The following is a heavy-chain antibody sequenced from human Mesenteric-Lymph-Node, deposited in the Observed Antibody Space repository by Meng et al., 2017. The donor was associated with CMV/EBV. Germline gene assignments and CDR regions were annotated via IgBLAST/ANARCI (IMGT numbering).Heavy chain of an antibody. Sequence: GAVSGGSVSSGDYSCRWVRQPPGKGLEWIGYIYHSGSANYNPSLKSRVTISVDRSKNQFSLKLSSVTAADTAVYYCAGSGYSYEFDYWGRGTLVTVSS. J-gene: IGHJ4*02. CDR1: GGSVSSGDYS. D-gene: IGHD5-18*01. V-gene: IGHV4-30-2*01. CDR3: AGSGYSYEFDY. CDR2: IYHSGSA.